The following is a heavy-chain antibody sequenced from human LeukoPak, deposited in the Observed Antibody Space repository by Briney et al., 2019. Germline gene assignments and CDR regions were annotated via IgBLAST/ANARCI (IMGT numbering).Heavy chain of an antibody. V-gene: IGHV3-53*01. CDR2: IYSDNT. CDR1: GFTVSSNS. J-gene: IGHJ4*02. CDR3: ARRAGAYSHPYDY. Sequence: GGALRLSCTVSGFTVSSNSMSWVRQAPGKGLEGVSFIYSDNTHYSDSVKGRFTISRDNSKNTLYLQMNSLRAEATAVYYCARRAGAYSHPYDYWGQRTLVTVSS. D-gene: IGHD4/OR15-4a*01.